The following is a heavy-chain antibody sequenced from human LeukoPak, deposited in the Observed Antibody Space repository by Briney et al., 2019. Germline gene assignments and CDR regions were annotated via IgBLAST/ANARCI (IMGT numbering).Heavy chain of an antibody. CDR2: ISGSGGST. CDR1: GFTFGSYA. D-gene: IGHD1-26*01. Sequence: GGSLRLSCAASGFTFGSYAMSWVRQAPGKGLEWVSAISGSGGSTYYADSVKGRFTISRDNSKNTLYLQMNSLRAEATAVYYCAKGPSQYSGSYEGPFDYWGQGTLVTVSS. CDR3: AKGPSQYSGSYEGPFDY. J-gene: IGHJ4*02. V-gene: IGHV3-23*01.